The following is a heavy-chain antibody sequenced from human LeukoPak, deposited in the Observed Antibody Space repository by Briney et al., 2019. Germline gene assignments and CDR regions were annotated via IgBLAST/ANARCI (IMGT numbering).Heavy chain of an antibody. J-gene: IGHJ3*02. CDR1: EFIFSKYW. CDR3: ARTSVNSLWDDAFDI. Sequence: GGSLRLSCEASEFIFSKYWMSWVRQAPEKGLEWVARINQDGTEKYSVDSVKGRFTISRDNAKNSLYLQINNVKAEDTAVYYCARTSVNSLWDDAFDIWGQGAMVTVSS. D-gene: IGHD4-17*01. CDR2: INQDGTEK. V-gene: IGHV3-7*05.